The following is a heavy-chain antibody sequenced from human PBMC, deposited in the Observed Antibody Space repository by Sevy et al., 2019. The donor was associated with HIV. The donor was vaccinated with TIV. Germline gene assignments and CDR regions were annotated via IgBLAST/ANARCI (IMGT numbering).Heavy chain of an antibody. CDR1: SYTVGSYG. Sequence: ASVKVSCKASSYTVGSYGITWVRQAPGQGLEWMGWISTYNGNTKYAQKLQGRATLITDTSTSTVYMELTNLRSDDTAVYFCARGASIPATIPDYFDYWGQGTLVTVSS. J-gene: IGHJ4*02. D-gene: IGHD2-2*02. V-gene: IGHV1-18*01. CDR3: ARGASIPATIPDYFDY. CDR2: ISTYNGNT.